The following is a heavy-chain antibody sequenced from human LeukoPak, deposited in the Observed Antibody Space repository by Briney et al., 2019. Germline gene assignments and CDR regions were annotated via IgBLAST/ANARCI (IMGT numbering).Heavy chain of an antibody. CDR1: GFTFSSYA. CDR3: ARNLYSSSWYYFDY. Sequence: PGGSLRLSCAASGFTFSSYAMSWVRQAPGKGLEWVSAISGSGGSTYYADSVKGRFTISRDNSKNTLYLQMNSLRAEDTAVYYCARNLYSSSWYYFDYWGQGTLVTVSS. J-gene: IGHJ4*02. V-gene: IGHV3-23*01. D-gene: IGHD6-13*01. CDR2: ISGSGGST.